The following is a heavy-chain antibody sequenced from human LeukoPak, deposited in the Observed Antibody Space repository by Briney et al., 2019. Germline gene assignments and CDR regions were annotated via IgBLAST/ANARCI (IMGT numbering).Heavy chain of an antibody. Sequence: SESLSLTCTVSGGSISSYYWSWIRQPPGKGLEWIGYIYYSGSTNYNPSLKSRVTISADTSKNQFSLKLSSVTAADTAVYYCAREEYSYGGYYYMDVWGKGTTDTVSS. D-gene: IGHD5-18*01. V-gene: IGHV4-59*01. CDR1: GGSISSYY. J-gene: IGHJ6*03. CDR2: IYYSGST. CDR3: AREEYSYGGYYYMDV.